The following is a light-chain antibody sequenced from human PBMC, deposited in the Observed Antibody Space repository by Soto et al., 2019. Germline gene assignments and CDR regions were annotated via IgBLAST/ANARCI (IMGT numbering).Light chain of an antibody. J-gene: IGLJ1*01. CDR1: SSDIGGYNY. Sequence: ALAQPRSVSGSPGQSVAISCTGTSSDIGGYNYVSWYQQHPGRAPKLVIYHVSKRPSGVPDRFSGSKSGNTASLTISGLQAEDEADYYCSSFAGGPYVFGTGTKVTVL. V-gene: IGLV2-11*01. CDR3: SSFAGGPYV. CDR2: HVS.